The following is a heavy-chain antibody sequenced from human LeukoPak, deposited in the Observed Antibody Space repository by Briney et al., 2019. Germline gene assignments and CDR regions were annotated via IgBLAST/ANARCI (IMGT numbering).Heavy chain of an antibody. CDR3: ASTSSSWVGVNWFDP. V-gene: IGHV4-34*01. D-gene: IGHD6-13*01. CDR2: INHSGST. Sequence: SETLSLTCAVYGGSFSGYYWSWIRQPPGKGLEWIGEINHSGSTNYNPSLKSRVTISVDTSKNQFSLKLSSVTAADTAVYYCASTSSSWVGVNWFDPWGQGTLVTVSS. CDR1: GGSFSGYY. J-gene: IGHJ5*02.